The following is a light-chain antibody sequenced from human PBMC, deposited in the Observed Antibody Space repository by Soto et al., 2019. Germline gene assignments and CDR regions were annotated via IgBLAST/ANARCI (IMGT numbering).Light chain of an antibody. J-gene: IGKJ1*01. CDR1: QSISSW. CDR2: KAS. CDR3: QQYNSYSWT. Sequence: DIQMTQSPSTLSASVGXXXXXXCRASQSISSWLAWYQQKPGKAPKLLIYKASSLESGVPSRFSGSGSGTEFTLTISSLQPDDFATYYCQQYNSYSWTFGQGTKVDIK. V-gene: IGKV1-5*03.